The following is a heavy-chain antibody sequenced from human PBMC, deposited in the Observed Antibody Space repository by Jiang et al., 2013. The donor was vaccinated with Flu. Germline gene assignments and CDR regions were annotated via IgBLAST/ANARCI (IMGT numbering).Heavy chain of an antibody. CDR3: ARGNQIRVVVAGIDGMDV. J-gene: IGHJ6*02. Sequence: SGAEVKKPGSSVKVSCKASGGTFSSYAISWVRQAPGQGLEWMGGIIPIFGTANYAQKFQGRVTITADESTSTAYMELSSLRSEDTAVYYCARGNQIRVVVAGIDGMDVWGQGTTVTVSS. CDR2: IIPIFGTA. V-gene: IGHV1-69*01. D-gene: IGHD2-15*01. CDR1: GGTFSSYA.